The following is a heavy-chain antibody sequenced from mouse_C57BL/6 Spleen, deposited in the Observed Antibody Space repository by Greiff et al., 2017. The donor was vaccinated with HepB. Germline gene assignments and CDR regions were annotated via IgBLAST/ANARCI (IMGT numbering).Heavy chain of an antibody. D-gene: IGHD2-3*01. CDR2: IWSGGST. CDR1: GFSLTSYG. J-gene: IGHJ1*03. Sequence: VQLQESGPGLVQPSQSLSITCTVSGFSLTSYGVHWVRQSPGKGLEWLGVIWSGGSTDYHAAFISRLSISKDNSKSQVFFKMNSLQADDTAIYYCARNGDGYYLYWYFDVWGTGTTVTVSS. V-gene: IGHV2-2*01. CDR3: ARNGDGYYLYWYFDV.